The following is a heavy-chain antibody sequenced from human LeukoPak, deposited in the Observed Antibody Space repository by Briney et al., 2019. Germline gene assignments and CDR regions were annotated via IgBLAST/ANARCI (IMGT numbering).Heavy chain of an antibody. CDR1: GFTFSSYS. CDR2: ISSSSSYI. J-gene: IGHJ3*02. CDR3: ARAGAVAGTYDAFDI. Sequence: NPGGSLRLSCAASGFTFSSYSRNWVRQAPGKGLEWGSSISSSSSYIYYADSVKGRFTISRDNAKNSLYLQMNSLRAEDTAVYYCARAGAVAGTYDAFDIWGQGTMVTVSS. V-gene: IGHV3-21*01. D-gene: IGHD6-19*01.